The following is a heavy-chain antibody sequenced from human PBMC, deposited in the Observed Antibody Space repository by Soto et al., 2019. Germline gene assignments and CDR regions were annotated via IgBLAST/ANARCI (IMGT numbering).Heavy chain of an antibody. CDR1: GGSISSYY. CDR3: ARDRDPIAARQLSGVWFDP. Sequence: PSETLSLTCTVSGGSISSYYWSWIRQPPGKGLEWIGYIYYSGSTNYNPSLKSRVTISVDTSKNQFSLKLSSVTAADTAVYYCARDRDPIAARQLSGVWFDPWGQGTLVTVSS. J-gene: IGHJ5*02. V-gene: IGHV4-59*01. CDR2: IYYSGST. D-gene: IGHD6-6*01.